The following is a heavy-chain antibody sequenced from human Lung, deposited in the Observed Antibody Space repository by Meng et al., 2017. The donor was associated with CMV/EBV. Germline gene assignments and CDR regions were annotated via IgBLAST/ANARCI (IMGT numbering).Heavy chain of an antibody. CDR2: ICSSSSYI. D-gene: IGHD6-19*01. Sequence: SCAASGFTFSSYSMNWVRQAPGKGLEWVSSICSSSSYIYYADSVKGRFTISRDNAKNPLYLQMNSQRAEDTAVYCCARVEYSSGWYEFYFDYWAQGKXVTVSS. V-gene: IGHV3-21*01. J-gene: IGHJ4*01. CDR1: GFTFSSYS. CDR3: ARVEYSSGWYEFYFDY.